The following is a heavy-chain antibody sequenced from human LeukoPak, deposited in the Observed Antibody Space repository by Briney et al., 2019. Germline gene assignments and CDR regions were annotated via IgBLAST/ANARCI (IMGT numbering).Heavy chain of an antibody. V-gene: IGHV3-30*02. CDR1: GFSFSIYG. J-gene: IGHJ4*02. Sequence: GGSLRPSCAAFGFSFSIYGMHWVRQAPGRGPEWVAFIRFDGSIKYYADSVRGPFTISRDNSKNTLYLEMNSLRPEDTAVYYCAKDRGGSFYFDYWGQGTLVTVSS. CDR3: AKDRGGSFYFDY. CDR2: IRFDGSIK. D-gene: IGHD1-26*01.